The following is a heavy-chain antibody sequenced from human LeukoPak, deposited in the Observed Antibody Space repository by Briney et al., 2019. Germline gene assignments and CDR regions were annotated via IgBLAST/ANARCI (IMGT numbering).Heavy chain of an antibody. J-gene: IGHJ6*03. V-gene: IGHV1-69*05. CDR1: GGTFSSYA. Sequence: GASVKVSCKASGGTFSSYAISWVRQAPGQGLEWMGGIIPIFGTANYAQKFQGRVTIATDESTSTAYMELSSLRSEDTAVYYCASGSGYNDTYYYYYYMDVWGKGTTVTVSS. CDR2: IIPIFGTA. CDR3: ASGSGYNDTYYYYYYMDV. D-gene: IGHD5-24*01.